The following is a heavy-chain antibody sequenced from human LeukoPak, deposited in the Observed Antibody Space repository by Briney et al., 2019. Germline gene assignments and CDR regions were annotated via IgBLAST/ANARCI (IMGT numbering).Heavy chain of an antibody. CDR1: GGSISGDNYY. CDR2: ISTSGST. CDR3: ARGGFPGYSTSWFY. J-gene: IGHJ4*02. Sequence: PSQTLSLTCTVSGGSISGDNYYWSWIRQPAGKGLEWIGRISTSGSTSYNPSLKSPVTISVDMSKNQFSLKVSSVTAADTAVYYCARGGFPGYSTSWFYWGQGTLVTVSS. V-gene: IGHV4-61*02. D-gene: IGHD6-13*01.